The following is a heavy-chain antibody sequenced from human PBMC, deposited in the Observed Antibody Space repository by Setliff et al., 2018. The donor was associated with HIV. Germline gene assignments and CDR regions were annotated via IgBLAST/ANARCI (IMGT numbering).Heavy chain of an antibody. CDR1: GVSMTNNY. Sequence: PSETLSLTCSVSGVSMTNNYWTWIRQSPGKGLEWIGYVHYSGNTRYNPSLKSRVTISVDTSKNKFSLKLSSVTAADTAVYYCARGGGTGSFDYWGQGTLVTVSS. V-gene: IGHV4-59*12. CDR3: ARGGGTGSFDY. CDR2: VHYSGNT. D-gene: IGHD3-16*01. J-gene: IGHJ4*02.